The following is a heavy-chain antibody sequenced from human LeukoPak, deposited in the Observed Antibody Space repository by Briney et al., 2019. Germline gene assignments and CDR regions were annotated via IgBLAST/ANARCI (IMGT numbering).Heavy chain of an antibody. D-gene: IGHD3-16*01. V-gene: IGHV4-4*09. CDR2: IHSDGTT. Sequence: AETLSLTCSVSGGSLTNYYWGWIRQPPGKVLEFIGYIHSDGTTNEHTSLQSRVAISLDTSKIQFSLRRYSVTAADTALYFCARLNFRGGEALHFDSWGQGTLVTVSS. CDR1: GGSLTNYY. CDR3: ARLNFRGGEALHFDS. J-gene: IGHJ4*02.